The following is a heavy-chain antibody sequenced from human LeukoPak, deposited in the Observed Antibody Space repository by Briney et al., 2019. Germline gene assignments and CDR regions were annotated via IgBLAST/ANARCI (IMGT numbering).Heavy chain of an antibody. J-gene: IGHJ4*02. CDR3: ARDYKYAFDN. Sequence: GRSLTLSCAASGFAFNDFAMYWVRQAPGKGLDWVALIRRDGSHKYYAHSIKGRFTISGDKAKNSLYLQMNSLRVEDTAVYYCARDYKYAFDNWGQGTLVTVSS. D-gene: IGHD5-24*01. CDR1: GFAFNDFA. CDR2: IRRDGSHK. V-gene: IGHV3-33*01.